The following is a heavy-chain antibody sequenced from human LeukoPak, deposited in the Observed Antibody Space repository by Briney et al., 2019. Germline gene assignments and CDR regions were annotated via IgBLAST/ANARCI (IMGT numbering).Heavy chain of an antibody. CDR2: IYYSGST. CDR1: GGSMRDYY. J-gene: IGHJ6*02. V-gene: IGHV4-59*01. CDR3: ARIRHSGIDYYYYGMDV. Sequence: PSETLSLTCAVSGGSMRDYYWSWIRQPPGKGLVWIGNIYYSGSTNYNPSLKSRVTISVDTSKNQFSLKLSSVTAADTAVYYCARIRHSGIDYYYYGMDVWGQGTTVTVSS. D-gene: IGHD3-10*01.